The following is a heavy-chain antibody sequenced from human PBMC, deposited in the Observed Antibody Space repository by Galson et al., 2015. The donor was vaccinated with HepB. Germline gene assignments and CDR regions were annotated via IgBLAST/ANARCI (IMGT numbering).Heavy chain of an antibody. Sequence: SLRLSCAASGFTFDDYAMHWVRQAPGKGLEWVSGISSNSGSLGYADSVKGRFTISRDNGQNSLYLQMNSLRPEDTAFYYCAKDADGVYYNTGGLDAFDGWGQGTLVTVSS. V-gene: IGHV3-9*01. CDR3: AKDADGVYYNTGGLDAFDG. D-gene: IGHD2-8*02. CDR1: GFTFDDYA. J-gene: IGHJ3*01. CDR2: ISSNSGSL.